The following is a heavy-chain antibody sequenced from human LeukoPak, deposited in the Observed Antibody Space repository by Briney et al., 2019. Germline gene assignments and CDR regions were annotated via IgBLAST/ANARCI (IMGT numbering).Heavy chain of an antibody. CDR2: INPNSGGT. CDR3: ARDSGYYYDSSGYSSPDVNPGGY. D-gene: IGHD3-22*01. CDR1: GYTFIRYG. Sequence: GASVKVSCKASGYTFIRYGFSWVRQAPGQGLEWMGWINPNSGGTNYAQKFQGRVTMTRDTSISTAYMELSRLRSDDTAVYYCARDSGYYYDSSGYSSPDVNPGGYWGQGTLVTVSS. J-gene: IGHJ4*02. V-gene: IGHV1-2*02.